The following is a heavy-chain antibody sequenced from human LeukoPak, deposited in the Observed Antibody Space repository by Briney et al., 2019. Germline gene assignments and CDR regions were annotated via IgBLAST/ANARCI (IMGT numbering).Heavy chain of an antibody. CDR3: ARPRSMVRGGKNDAFDI. D-gene: IGHD3-10*01. CDR2: INPNSGGT. J-gene: IGHJ3*02. CDR1: GYTFTGYY. Sequence: ASVKVSCKASGYTFTGYYMHWVRQAPGQGLEWMGRINPNSGGTNYAQKFQGRVTMTRDTSISTAHMELSRLRSDDTAVYYCARPRSMVRGGKNDAFDIWGQGTMVTVSS. V-gene: IGHV1-2*06.